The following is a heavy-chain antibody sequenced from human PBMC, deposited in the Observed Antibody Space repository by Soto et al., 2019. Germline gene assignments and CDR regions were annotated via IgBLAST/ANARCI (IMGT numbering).Heavy chain of an antibody. Sequence: PSETLSLTCTVSGGSISSYYWSWIRQPPGKGLEWIGYIYYSGSTNYNPSLKSRVTISVDTSKNQFSLKLSSVTAADTAVYYCARLTYCGGDCYSVDRAFDIWGQGTMVTVSS. D-gene: IGHD2-21*02. J-gene: IGHJ3*02. V-gene: IGHV4-59*01. CDR3: ARLTYCGGDCYSVDRAFDI. CDR1: GGSISSYY. CDR2: IYYSGST.